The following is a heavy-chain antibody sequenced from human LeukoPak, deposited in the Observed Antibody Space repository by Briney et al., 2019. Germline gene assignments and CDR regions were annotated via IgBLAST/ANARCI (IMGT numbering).Heavy chain of an antibody. Sequence: GGSLRLSYAAPGFTFSSYAMSWVRQAPGKGLEWVSAISGSGGSTYYADSVKGRFTISRDNSKNTLYLQMNSLRAEDTAVYYCAKLDSSWTKLDYWGQGTLVTVSS. D-gene: IGHD6-13*01. CDR2: ISGSGGST. J-gene: IGHJ4*02. CDR3: AKLDSSWTKLDY. CDR1: GFTFSSYA. V-gene: IGHV3-23*01.